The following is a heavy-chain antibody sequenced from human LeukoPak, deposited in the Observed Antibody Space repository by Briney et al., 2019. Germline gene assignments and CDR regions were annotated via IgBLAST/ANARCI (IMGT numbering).Heavy chain of an antibody. D-gene: IGHD6-13*01. CDR1: GGSFSGYY. Sequence: SETLSLTCAVYGGSFSGYYWSWIRQPPGKGLEWIGEINHSGSTNYNPSLKSRVTISVDTSKNQFSLKLSSVTAADTAVYYCARHLDISSSWPYYYYMDVWGKGTTVTVSS. J-gene: IGHJ6*03. CDR2: INHSGST. CDR3: ARHLDISSSWPYYYYMDV. V-gene: IGHV4-34*01.